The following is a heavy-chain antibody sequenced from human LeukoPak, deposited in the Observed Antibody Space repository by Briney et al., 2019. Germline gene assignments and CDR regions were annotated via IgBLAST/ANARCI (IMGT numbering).Heavy chain of an antibody. Sequence: SETLSLTCTVSGGSISSYYRSWIRQPAGKGLEWIGRIYTSGSTNYNPSLKSRVTMSVDTSKNQFSLKLSSVTAADTAVYYCAREIRYSCSWYYYYYGMAVGGQGTTVTVSS. V-gene: IGHV4-4*07. CDR2: IYTSGST. J-gene: IGHJ6*02. D-gene: IGHD6-13*01. CDR3: AREIRYSCSWYYYYYGMAV. CDR1: GGSISSYY.